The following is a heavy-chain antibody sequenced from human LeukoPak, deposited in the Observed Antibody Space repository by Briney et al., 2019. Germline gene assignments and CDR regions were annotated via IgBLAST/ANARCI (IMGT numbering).Heavy chain of an antibody. V-gene: IGHV1-2*02. CDR2: INPNSGGT. Sequence: ASVKVSCKASGYTFTTYDIGWVRQATGQGLERMGWINPNSGGTNYAQKFQGRVTMTRDTSISTAYMELSRLRSDDTAVYYCARGDIVVVVAAGLPPDYWGQGTLVTVSS. J-gene: IGHJ4*02. CDR1: GYTFTTYD. D-gene: IGHD2-15*01. CDR3: ARGDIVVVVAAGLPPDY.